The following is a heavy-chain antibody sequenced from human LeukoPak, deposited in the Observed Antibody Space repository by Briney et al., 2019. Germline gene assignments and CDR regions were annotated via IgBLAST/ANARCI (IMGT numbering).Heavy chain of an antibody. Sequence: GGSLRLSCAASGFTFSSYWMSWVRQAPGKGLEWVANIKQDGSETYYVDSVKGRFTISRDDAKNSLYLQMNRLRAEDTAVYYCARLYQRDSSTYRPVGYWGQGTLVSVSS. V-gene: IGHV3-7*01. D-gene: IGHD6-19*01. J-gene: IGHJ4*02. CDR3: ARLYQRDSSTYRPVGY. CDR2: IKQDGSET. CDR1: GFTFSSYW.